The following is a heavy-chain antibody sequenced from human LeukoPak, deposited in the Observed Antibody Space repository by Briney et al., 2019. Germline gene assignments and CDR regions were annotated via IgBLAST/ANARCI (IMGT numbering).Heavy chain of an antibody. V-gene: IGHV1-2*02. CDR3: ARDINYYGSSGYWRVFDY. CDR2: INPNSGGT. J-gene: IGHJ4*02. Sequence: ASVKVSCKASGYTFTGYYMHWVRQAPGQGLEWMGWINPNSGGTNYAQKFQGRVTMTRDTSISTAYMELSRLRSDDTAVYYCARDINYYGSSGYWRVFDYWGQGTLVTVSS. CDR1: GYTFTGYY. D-gene: IGHD3-22*01.